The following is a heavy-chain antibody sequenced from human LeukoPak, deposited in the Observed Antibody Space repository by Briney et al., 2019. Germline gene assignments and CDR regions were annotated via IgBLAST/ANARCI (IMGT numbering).Heavy chain of an antibody. V-gene: IGHV1-46*01. CDR1: GYTFTSYY. CDR2: INPSGGST. CDR3: ARAQYYDFWSGYGVYGMDV. J-gene: IGHJ6*02. Sequence: VASVKVSCKASGYTFTSYYMHWVRQAPGQGLEWMGIINPSGGSTSYAQKFQGRVTMTRDTSTSTVYMELSSLRSEDTAVYYCARAQYYDFWSGYGVYGMDVWGQGTTVTVSS. D-gene: IGHD3-3*01.